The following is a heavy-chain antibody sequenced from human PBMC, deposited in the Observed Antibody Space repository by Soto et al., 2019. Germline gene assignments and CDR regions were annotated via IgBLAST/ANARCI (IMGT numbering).Heavy chain of an antibody. V-gene: IGHV1-69*13. CDR2: IVPLFGTA. Sequence: ASVKVSCKASGGTLGSRAISWVRQAPGQGLEWMGSIVPLFGTAIYAQKFQVRVTITSDESTNTAYMELSSLRSEDTAVYYCAQVTGISPITDIRRQGTMVTVSS. D-gene: IGHD5-18*01. CDR1: GGTLGSRA. CDR3: AQVTGISPITDI. J-gene: IGHJ3*02.